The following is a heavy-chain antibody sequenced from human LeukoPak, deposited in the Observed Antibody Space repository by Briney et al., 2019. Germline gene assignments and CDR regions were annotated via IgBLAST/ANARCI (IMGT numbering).Heavy chain of an antibody. J-gene: IGHJ4*02. CDR2: ISGGGGST. V-gene: IGHV3-23*01. Sequence: GGSLRLSCAASGFTFTSYSMSWVRQAPGKGLEWVSTISGGGGSTYYADSVKGRFTISRDNSKNTLYLQVNSLRAEDTAVYYCAKDAYSSSWPYYFDYWGQGTLVTVSS. CDR1: GFTFTSYS. CDR3: AKDAYSSSWPYYFDY. D-gene: IGHD6-13*01.